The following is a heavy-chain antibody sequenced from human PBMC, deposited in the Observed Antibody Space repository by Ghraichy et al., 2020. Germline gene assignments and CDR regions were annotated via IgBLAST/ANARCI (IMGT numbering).Heavy chain of an antibody. D-gene: IGHD6-19*01. CDR2: MSYDGYTT. CDR1: GFTFADYA. Sequence: GGSLRLSCEASGFTFADYAMHWVRQAPGKGLEWVTLMSYDGYTTYYADSVKGRFTVSRDNSNNTVGLQMTSLRVEDTAMYYCARQSGGPMAYGMDVWGHGTTVTVS. V-gene: IGHV3-30*06. J-gene: IGHJ6*02. CDR3: ARQSGGPMAYGMDV.